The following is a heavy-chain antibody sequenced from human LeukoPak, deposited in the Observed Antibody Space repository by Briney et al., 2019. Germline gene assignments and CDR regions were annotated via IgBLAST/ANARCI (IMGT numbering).Heavy chain of an antibody. Sequence: GGSLRLSCAASGFTFSSYGMHWVRQAPGKGLEWVAVISYDGSNKYYADSVKGRFTISRDNSKNTLYLRMNSLRAEDTAVYYCAKDNQAYTAMEDNYFDYWGQGTLVTVSS. CDR1: GFTFSSYG. J-gene: IGHJ4*02. CDR3: AKDNQAYTAMEDNYFDY. CDR2: ISYDGSNK. D-gene: IGHD5-18*01. V-gene: IGHV3-30*18.